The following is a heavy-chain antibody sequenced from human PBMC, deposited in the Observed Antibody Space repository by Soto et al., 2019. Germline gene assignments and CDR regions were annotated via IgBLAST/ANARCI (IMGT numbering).Heavy chain of an antibody. V-gene: IGHV2-5*02. CDR3: AHSLSLIDYADYVCLWFYP. Sequence: QITLKESGPTLVKPTQTLTLTCTFSGFSLNTSGVGVGWIRQPPGKALEWLALIYWDDDKRYSPSLKSRLTIIKDTSKNQVVLTMTNMDPVDTAAYYCAHSLSLIDYADYVCLWFYPWGQASMLTVSS. D-gene: IGHD4-17*01. J-gene: IGHJ5*02. CDR1: GFSLNTSGVG. CDR2: IYWDDDK.